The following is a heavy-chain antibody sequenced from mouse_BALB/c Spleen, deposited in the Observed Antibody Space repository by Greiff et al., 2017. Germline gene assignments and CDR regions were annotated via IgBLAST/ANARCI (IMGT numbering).Heavy chain of an antibody. CDR1: GYSITSDYA. Sequence: EVKLVESGPGLVKPSQSLSLTCTVTGYSITSDYAWNWIRQFPGNKLEWMGYISYSGSTSYNPSLKSRISITRDTSKNQFFLQLNSVTTEDTATYYCARNYRYDAYFDYWGQGTTLTVSS. CDR3: ARNYRYDAYFDY. V-gene: IGHV3-2*02. CDR2: ISYSGST. D-gene: IGHD2-14*01. J-gene: IGHJ2*01.